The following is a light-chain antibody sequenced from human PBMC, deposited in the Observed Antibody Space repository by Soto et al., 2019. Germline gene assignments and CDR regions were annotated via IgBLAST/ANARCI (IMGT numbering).Light chain of an antibody. J-gene: IGLJ1*01. CDR2: EVS. CDR1: SSDVGGYNY. Sequence: QSALTQPASVSGSPGQSITISCTGTSSDVGGYNYVSWYQQQPGKAPKLMIYEVSNRPSGVSNRFSASKSGNTASLTISGLQAEDEADYYCSSYTSSSTYVFGTGTKLTVL. V-gene: IGLV2-14*01. CDR3: SSYTSSSTYV.